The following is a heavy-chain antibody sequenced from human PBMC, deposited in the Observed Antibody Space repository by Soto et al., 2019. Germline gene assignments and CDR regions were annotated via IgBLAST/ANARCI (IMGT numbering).Heavy chain of an antibody. D-gene: IGHD2-2*01. CDR1: GGSISSGGYY. Sequence: SETLSLTCTVSGGSISSGGYYWSWIRQHPGKGLEWIGYIYYSGSTYYNPSLKSRVTISVDTSKNQFSLKLSSVTAADTAVYYCARAPTVVVPAAMKALDGYGNWFDPWGQGTLVTVSS. V-gene: IGHV4-31*03. J-gene: IGHJ5*02. CDR3: ARAPTVVVPAAMKALDGYGNWFDP. CDR2: IYYSGST.